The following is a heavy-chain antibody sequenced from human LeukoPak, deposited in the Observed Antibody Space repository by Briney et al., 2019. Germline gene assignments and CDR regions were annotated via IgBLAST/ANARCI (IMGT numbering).Heavy chain of an antibody. Sequence: GGSLRLSCAASGFTFSSYSMNWVRQAPGKGLEWVSSISSSSSYIYYADSVKGRFTISRDNAKNSLYLQMNSLRTEDTAVYYCARDHYYGSGSYYHSPRIWFDPWGQGTLVTVSS. V-gene: IGHV3-21*01. CDR3: ARDHYYGSGSYYHSPRIWFDP. D-gene: IGHD3-10*01. CDR2: ISSSSSYI. CDR1: GFTFSSYS. J-gene: IGHJ5*02.